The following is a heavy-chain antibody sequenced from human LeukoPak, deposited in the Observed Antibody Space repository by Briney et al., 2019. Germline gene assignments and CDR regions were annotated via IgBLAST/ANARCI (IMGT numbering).Heavy chain of an antibody. CDR2: IYYSGST. J-gene: IGHJ5*02. V-gene: IGHV4-39*07. CDR1: GGSISSSSYY. Sequence: SETLSLTCTVSGGSISSSSYYWGWIRQPPGKGLEWIGSIYYSGSTYYNPSLKSRVTISVDTSKNQFSLKLSSVTAADTAVYYCARDGSGTLTGFDPWGQGTLVTVSS. D-gene: IGHD6-19*01. CDR3: ARDGSGTLTGFDP.